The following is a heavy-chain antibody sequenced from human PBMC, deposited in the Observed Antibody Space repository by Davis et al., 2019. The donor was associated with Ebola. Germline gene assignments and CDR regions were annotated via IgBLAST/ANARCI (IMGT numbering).Heavy chain of an antibody. V-gene: IGHV3-9*01. D-gene: IGHD3-10*01. CDR2: ISWNSDSI. Sequence: SLKISCAASGFTFDDYAMHWVRQTPGKGLEWVSSISWNSDSIGYADSVKGRFTISRDNAKNSLYLQMNSLRAEDTAVYYCARDWITMVRGVIIVLDYYGMDVWGQGTTVTVSS. J-gene: IGHJ6*02. CDR3: ARDWITMVRGVIIVLDYYGMDV. CDR1: GFTFDDYA.